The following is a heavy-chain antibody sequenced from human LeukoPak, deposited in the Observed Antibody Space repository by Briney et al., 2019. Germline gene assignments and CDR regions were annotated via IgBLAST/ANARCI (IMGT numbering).Heavy chain of an antibody. Sequence: GGSLRLSCAASGFTFSSYAMSWVRQAPGKALEWVSAISGSGGSTYYADSVKGRFTISRDNSKNTLYLQMNSLRAEDTAVYYCAKVSIVVVPAATNFDYWGQGTLVTVSS. D-gene: IGHD2-2*01. CDR1: GFTFSSYA. CDR2: ISGSGGST. CDR3: AKVSIVVVPAATNFDY. V-gene: IGHV3-23*01. J-gene: IGHJ4*02.